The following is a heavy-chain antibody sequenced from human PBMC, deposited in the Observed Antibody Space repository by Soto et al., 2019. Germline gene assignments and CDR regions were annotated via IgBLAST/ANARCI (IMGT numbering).Heavy chain of an antibody. CDR1: GYTFTNYG. V-gene: IGHV1-18*01. J-gene: IGHJ5*02. Sequence: QVQLVQSGGEVKKPGASVKVSCKASGYTFTNYGVTWVRQAPGQGLEWMGWISAYTDNPNYAQKFQGRFTMTIDTSTNTAYMDLRSLTADDTAVYYCARVIPGAEAWFGPWGQGTLVTVSS. CDR2: ISAYTDNP. D-gene: IGHD2-2*01. CDR3: ARVIPGAEAWFGP.